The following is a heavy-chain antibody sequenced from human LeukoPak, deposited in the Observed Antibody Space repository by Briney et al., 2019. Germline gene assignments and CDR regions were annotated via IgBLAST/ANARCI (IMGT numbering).Heavy chain of an antibody. V-gene: IGHV4-39*07. CDR1: GGSISSSSYY. CDR2: IYYSGST. D-gene: IGHD2-15*01. CDR3: ARAPSVYCSGGNCYPGLFDY. J-gene: IGHJ4*02. Sequence: PSETLSLTCTVSGGSISSSSYYWGWIRQPPGKGLEWIGSIYYSGSTYYNPSLKSRVTISVDTSKNQFSLKLSSVTAADTAVYYCARAPSVYCSGGNCYPGLFDYWGQGTLVTVSS.